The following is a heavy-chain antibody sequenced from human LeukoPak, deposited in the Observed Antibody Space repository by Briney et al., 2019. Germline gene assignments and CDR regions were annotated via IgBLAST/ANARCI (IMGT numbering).Heavy chain of an antibody. D-gene: IGHD3-22*01. V-gene: IGHV1-18*01. CDR1: GYTFTSYG. CDR2: ISAYNGNT. J-gene: IGHJ4*02. CDR3: ARDSYYYDSGTFDY. Sequence: ASVKVSCKAPGYTFTSYGISWVRQAPGQGLEWMGWISAYNGNTNYAQKLQGRVTMTTDTSTSTAYMELRSLGSDDTAVYYCARDSYYYDSGTFDYWGQGTLVTVSS.